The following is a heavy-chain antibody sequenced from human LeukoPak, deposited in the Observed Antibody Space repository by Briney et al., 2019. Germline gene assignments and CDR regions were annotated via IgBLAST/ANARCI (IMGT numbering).Heavy chain of an antibody. J-gene: IGHJ4*02. D-gene: IGHD3/OR15-3a*01. CDR1: GYSITSGYY. CDR2: IYYSGNT. V-gene: IGHV4-38-2*02. Sequence: SETLSLTCTVSGYSITSGYYWGWIRQPPGKGLEWIGSIYYSGNTYYNASVKSRVTISIDSSKNQFSLMLSSVTAADTAVYYCARQTGSGLFTLPGGQGTLVTVSS. CDR3: ARQTGSGLFTLP.